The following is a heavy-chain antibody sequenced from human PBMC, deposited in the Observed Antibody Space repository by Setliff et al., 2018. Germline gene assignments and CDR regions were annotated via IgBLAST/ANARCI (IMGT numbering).Heavy chain of an antibody. D-gene: IGHD3-16*02. CDR1: GGSISSGDYY. Sequence: PSETLSLTCTVSGGSISSGDYYWSWIRQPPGKGLEWVANIKEDGSQRNYVEAVRGRFTVSRDNARNLVYLQMNSLRVDDTAVYYCARDRAGYVWGSYRPDYYYYHHGMDVWGQGTTVTVSS. CDR3: ARDRAGYVWGSYRPDYYYYHHGMDV. V-gene: IGHV3-7*01. J-gene: IGHJ6*02. CDR2: IKEDGSQR.